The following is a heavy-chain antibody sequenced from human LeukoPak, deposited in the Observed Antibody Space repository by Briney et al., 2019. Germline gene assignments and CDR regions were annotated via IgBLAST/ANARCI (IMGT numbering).Heavy chain of an antibody. CDR2: IYTSGST. D-gene: IGHD5-18*01. Sequence: SETLSLTCTVSGGSISGGSYYWSWIRQPAGEGLEWIGRIYTSGSTNYNPSLKSRVTISVDTSKNQFSLKLSSVTAADTAVYYCARARVQLWSSDAFDIWGQGTMVTVSS. CDR1: GGSISGGSYY. V-gene: IGHV4-61*02. J-gene: IGHJ3*02. CDR3: ARARVQLWSSDAFDI.